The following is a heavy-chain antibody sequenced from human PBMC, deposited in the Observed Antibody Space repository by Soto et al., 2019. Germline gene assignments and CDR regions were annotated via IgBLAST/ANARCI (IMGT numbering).Heavy chain of an antibody. CDR2: FIPILGIA. CDR3: ARAGRDESSGYFDY. D-gene: IGHD3-22*01. CDR1: GGTFSSYA. Sequence: ASVKVSCKASGGTFSSYAISWVRQAPGQGLEWMGGFIPILGIANYAQKFQGRVTITADKSTSTAYMDLSSLRSEDTAVYYCARAGRDESSGYFDYWGQGTLVTVSS. J-gene: IGHJ4*02. V-gene: IGHV1-69*10.